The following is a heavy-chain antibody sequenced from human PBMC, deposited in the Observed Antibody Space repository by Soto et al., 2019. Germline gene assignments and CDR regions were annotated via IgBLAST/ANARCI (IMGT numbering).Heavy chain of an antibody. J-gene: IGHJ6*02. Sequence: QVQLVESGGGVVQPGRSLRLSCAASGFTFSSYGMHWVRQAPGKGLEWVAVISYDGSNKYYADSVKGRFTISRDNSKNTLYLQMNSLRAEDTAVYYCAKVSLGGGYGDTWAYYYYGMDVWGQGTTVTVSS. CDR1: GFTFSSYG. D-gene: IGHD4-17*01. CDR2: ISYDGSNK. CDR3: AKVSLGGGYGDTWAYYYYGMDV. V-gene: IGHV3-30*18.